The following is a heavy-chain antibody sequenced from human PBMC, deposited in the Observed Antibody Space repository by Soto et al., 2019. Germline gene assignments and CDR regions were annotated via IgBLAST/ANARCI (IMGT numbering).Heavy chain of an antibody. CDR3: AKEKGFQWEPHFDY. J-gene: IGHJ4*02. D-gene: IGHD1-26*01. V-gene: IGHV3-30*18. Sequence: PGGSLRLSCAASGFTFSSYGMHWVRQAPGKGLEWVAVISYDGSNKYYADSVKGRFTISRDNSKNTLYLQMNSLRAEDTAVYYCAKEKGFQWEPHFDYWGQGTLVTVSS. CDR1: GFTFSSYG. CDR2: ISYDGSNK.